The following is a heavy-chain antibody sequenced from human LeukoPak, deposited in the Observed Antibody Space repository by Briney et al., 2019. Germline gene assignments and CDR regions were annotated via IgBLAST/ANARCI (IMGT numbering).Heavy chain of an antibody. Sequence: GAPLKISCKGSGYSFTTYWIGWVRQLPGKGLEWMGIIYPGDADTRYSPPFQGQVNISAKKSFTSPYLQWSSLKASDTAMYYCALGAVRGLHAFAIWGQGTMVTVSS. V-gene: IGHV5-51*01. CDR1: GYSFTTYW. D-gene: IGHD3-10*01. CDR3: ALGAVRGLHAFAI. CDR2: IYPGDADT. J-gene: IGHJ3*02.